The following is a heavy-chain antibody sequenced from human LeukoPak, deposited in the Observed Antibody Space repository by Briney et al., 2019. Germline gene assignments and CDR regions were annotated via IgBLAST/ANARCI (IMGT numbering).Heavy chain of an antibody. J-gene: IGHJ6*03. D-gene: IGHD3-3*01. CDR3: ARDHYDFWSGYPNAYYYYMDV. CDR2: ISSSGSTI. V-gene: IGHV3-11*04. Sequence: GGSLRLSCAASGFTFSDYYMSWTRQAPGKGLEWVSYISSSGSTIYYADSVKGRFTISRDNAKNSLYLQMNSLRAEDTAVYYCARDHYDFWSGYPNAYYYYMDVWGKGTTVTVSS. CDR1: GFTFSDYY.